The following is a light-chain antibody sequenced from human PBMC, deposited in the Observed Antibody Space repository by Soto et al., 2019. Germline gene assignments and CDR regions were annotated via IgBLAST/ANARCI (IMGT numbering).Light chain of an antibody. CDR1: SSDVGGYNA. J-gene: IGLJ1*01. Sequence: QSALTQPASVSGSPEQTITISCTGTSSDVGGYNAVSWYQQHPGKAPQLIIYEVTHRPSGVSDRFSASKSGNTASLTISGLQAEDEADYYCNSFRVNRLYVFGTGTKVTVL. CDR2: EVT. V-gene: IGLV2-14*01. CDR3: NSFRVNRLYV.